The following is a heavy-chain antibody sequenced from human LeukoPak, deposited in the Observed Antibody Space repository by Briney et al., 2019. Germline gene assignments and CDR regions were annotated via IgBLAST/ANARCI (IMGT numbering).Heavy chain of an antibody. CDR3: ARDFKREPRP. D-gene: IGHD1-26*01. Sequence: PGGSLRLSCAASGFTFSSYSMNWVRQAPGKGLEWVSYISSSSSTIYYADSVKGRFTISRDNAKNSLYLQMNSQRDEDTAVYYCARDFKREPRPWGQGTLVTVSS. V-gene: IGHV3-48*02. CDR1: GFTFSSYS. CDR2: ISSSSSTI. J-gene: IGHJ5*02.